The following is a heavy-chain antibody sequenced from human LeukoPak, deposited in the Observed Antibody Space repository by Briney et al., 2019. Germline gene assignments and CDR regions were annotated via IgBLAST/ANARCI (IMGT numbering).Heavy chain of an antibody. CDR1: GYTFTGYY. CDR3: ARDSDYSNYSLDY. CDR2: INPNSGGT. J-gene: IGHJ4*02. Sequence: ASVKVSCKASGYTFTGYYMHWVRQAPGQGLELMGWINPNSGGTNYAQKFQGRVTMTRDTSISTAYMELSRLRSDDTAVYYCARDSDYSNYSLDYWGQGTLVTVSS. V-gene: IGHV1-2*02. D-gene: IGHD4-11*01.